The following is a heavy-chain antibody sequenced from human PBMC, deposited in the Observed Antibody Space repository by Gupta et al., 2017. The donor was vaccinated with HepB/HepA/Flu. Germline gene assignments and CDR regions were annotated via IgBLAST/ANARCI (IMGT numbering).Heavy chain of an antibody. Sequence: EVQLVESGGGLVQPGGSLRLSCAASGFTVSSNYMSWVRQAPGKGLEWVSVIYSGGSTYYADSVKGRFTISRDNSKNTLYLQMNSLRAEDTAVYYCASASPPGYGQQLVLGYYFDYWGQGTLVTVSS. CDR1: GFTVSSNY. CDR3: ASASPPGYGQQLVLGYYFDY. D-gene: IGHD6-13*01. CDR2: IYSGGST. V-gene: IGHV3-66*01. J-gene: IGHJ4*02.